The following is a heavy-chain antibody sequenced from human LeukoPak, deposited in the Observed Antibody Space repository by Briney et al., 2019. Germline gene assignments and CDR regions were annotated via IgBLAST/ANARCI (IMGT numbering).Heavy chain of an antibody. D-gene: IGHD4-17*01. CDR3: ARDQVNDYGDDTEFDY. Sequence: GGSLRLSCAASGFTFSSYSMNWVRQAPGKGLGWVSSISSRSSYIYYPDSVKGRFTISRDNAKNSLYLQMNSLRAEDTAVYYCARDQVNDYGDDTEFDYWGQGTLVTVS. CDR2: ISSRSSYI. CDR1: GFTFSSYS. J-gene: IGHJ4*02. V-gene: IGHV3-21*01.